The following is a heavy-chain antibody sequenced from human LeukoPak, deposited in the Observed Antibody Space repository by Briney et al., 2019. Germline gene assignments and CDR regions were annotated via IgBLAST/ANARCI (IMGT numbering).Heavy chain of an antibody. CDR2: ISGSGGST. Sequence: GGSLRLSCAASGFTFSTYAMSWVRQAPGKGLEWVSGISGSGGSTYYADSVKGRFTISRDNSKNTLHLQMNSLRAEDTAVYYCAKRYCTSTKCYQLDYWGQGTLVTVSS. D-gene: IGHD2-2*01. CDR3: AKRYCTSTKCYQLDY. CDR1: GFTFSTYA. J-gene: IGHJ4*02. V-gene: IGHV3-23*01.